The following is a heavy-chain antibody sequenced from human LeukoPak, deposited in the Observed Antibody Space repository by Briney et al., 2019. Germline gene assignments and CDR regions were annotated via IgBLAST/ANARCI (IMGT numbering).Heavy chain of an antibody. CDR2: ISSSSSYR. J-gene: IGHJ4*02. CDR3: AREGYSYGYVFDY. Sequence: GGSLRLSCAASGFTFSSYSMNWVRQAPGKGLGLVSSISSSSSYRYYADSVKGRFTISRDNAKNSLYLQMNSLRAEDTAVYYCAREGYSYGYVFDYWGQGTLVTVSS. D-gene: IGHD5-18*01. CDR1: GFTFSSYS. V-gene: IGHV3-21*01.